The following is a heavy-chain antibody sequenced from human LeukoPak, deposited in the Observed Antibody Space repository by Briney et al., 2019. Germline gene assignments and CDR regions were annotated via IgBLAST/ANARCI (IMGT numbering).Heavy chain of an antibody. CDR1: GFTFSSYA. CDR2: ISGSGGST. D-gene: IGHD2-15*01. Sequence: GGSLRLSCAASGFTFSSYAMSWVRQAPGKGLEWVSAISGSGGSTYYADSVKGRFTISRDNSKNTLYLQMNSLRAEDTAVYYCAKISSVVVAAEIDYWGQGTLVTVSS. V-gene: IGHV3-23*01. J-gene: IGHJ4*02. CDR3: AKISSVVVAAEIDY.